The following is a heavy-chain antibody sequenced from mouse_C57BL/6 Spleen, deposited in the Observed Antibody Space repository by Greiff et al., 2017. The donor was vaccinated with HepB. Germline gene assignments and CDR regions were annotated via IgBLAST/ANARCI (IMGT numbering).Heavy chain of an antibody. CDR1: GFTFSDYG. D-gene: IGHD1-1*01. CDR2: ISSGSSTI. V-gene: IGHV5-17*01. Sequence: EVMLVESGGGLVKPGGSLKLSCAASGFTFSDYGMHWVRQAPEKGLEWVAYISSGSSTIYYADTVKGRFTISRDNAKNTLFLQMTSLRSEDTAMYYCAREDFPYYYGSSYVMAYWGQGTLVTVSA. J-gene: IGHJ3*01. CDR3: AREDFPYYYGSSYVMAY.